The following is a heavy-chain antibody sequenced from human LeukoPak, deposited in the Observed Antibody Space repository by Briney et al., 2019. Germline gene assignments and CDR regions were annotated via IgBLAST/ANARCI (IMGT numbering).Heavy chain of an antibody. D-gene: IGHD6-19*01. CDR2: INPSGGST. CDR3: ARSGSSGWYHFDL. J-gene: IGHJ2*01. Sequence: ASVKVSCKASGYTFTKYYIHWVRRAPGQGLKWMGVINPSGGSTSYAQKFQGRVTMTRDTFTSTVYMELSSLRSEDTAVYYCARSGSSGWYHFDLWGRGTLVTVSS. CDR1: GYTFTKYY. V-gene: IGHV1-46*01.